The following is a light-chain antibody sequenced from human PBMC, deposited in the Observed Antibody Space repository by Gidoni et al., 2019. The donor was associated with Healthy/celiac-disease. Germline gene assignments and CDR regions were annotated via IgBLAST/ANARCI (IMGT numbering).Light chain of an antibody. J-gene: IGKJ1*01. V-gene: IGKV1-39*01. CDR2: AAP. Sequence: RVTITCRASQSISSYLNWYQQKPGKAPKLLIYAAPSLQSGVPSRFSGSGSGTDFTLTISSLQPEDFATYYCQQSYSTPRTFGQGTKVEIK. CDR3: QQSYSTPRT. CDR1: QSISSY.